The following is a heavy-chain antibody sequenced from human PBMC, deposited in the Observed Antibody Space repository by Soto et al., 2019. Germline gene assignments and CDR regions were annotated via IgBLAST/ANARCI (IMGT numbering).Heavy chain of an antibody. V-gene: IGHV4-34*01. Sequence: SETLSLTCAVFGGSFSAYYWSWIRQSPGKGLEWIGEIHHSGSINYKPSLKSRVTISVDTSKNQFSLELRSVTAAVTVVYYCSSHGSGSYYNGYYFDYWGQGTLVTVSS. CDR3: SSHGSGSYYNGYYFDY. D-gene: IGHD3-10*01. J-gene: IGHJ4*02. CDR1: GGSFSAYY. CDR2: IHHSGSI.